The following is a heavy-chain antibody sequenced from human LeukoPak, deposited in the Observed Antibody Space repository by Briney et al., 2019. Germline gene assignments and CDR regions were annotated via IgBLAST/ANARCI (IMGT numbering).Heavy chain of an antibody. CDR2: ISGSGGST. CDR1: GFTFSSYG. J-gene: IGHJ4*02. V-gene: IGHV3-23*01. Sequence: PGGSLRLSCAASGFTFSSYGMSWVRQAPGKGLEWVSAISGSGGSTYYADSVKGRFTISRDNSKNTLYLQMNSLRAEDTAVYYCAKDLSVVVTAILDYWGQGTLVTVSS. CDR3: AKDLSVVVTAILDY. D-gene: IGHD2-21*02.